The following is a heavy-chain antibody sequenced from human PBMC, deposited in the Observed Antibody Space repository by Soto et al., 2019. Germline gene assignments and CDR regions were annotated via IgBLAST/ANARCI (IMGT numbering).Heavy chain of an antibody. D-gene: IGHD2-15*01. J-gene: IGHJ4*02. V-gene: IGHV3-23*01. CDR2: IDTSGGVT. CDR1: GFTFSSLF. Sequence: PGGSLRLSCPASGFTFSSLFMNWVRQAPGKGPECVSGIDTSGGVTKYADSVKGRFTISRDNSKNTLYLQMNSLRAEDTAVYYCARDGYCSGGSCYSVPVFDYWGQGTLVTFSS. CDR3: ARDGYCSGGSCYSVPVFDY.